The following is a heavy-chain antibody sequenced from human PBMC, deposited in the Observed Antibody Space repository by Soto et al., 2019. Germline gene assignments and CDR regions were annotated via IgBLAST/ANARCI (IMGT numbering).Heavy chain of an antibody. D-gene: IGHD1-26*01. J-gene: IGHJ4*02. V-gene: IGHV1-8*01. Sequence: ASVKVSCKASGYSFTSLDINWVRQTAGQGLEWMGWMEPSTGRTGYTQKFQGRVTMTRDTSINTAYMELTTLTSDDTAFYYCARGVSAGVDYWGQGTLVTVSS. CDR2: MEPSTGRT. CDR1: GYSFTSLD. CDR3: ARGVSAGVDY.